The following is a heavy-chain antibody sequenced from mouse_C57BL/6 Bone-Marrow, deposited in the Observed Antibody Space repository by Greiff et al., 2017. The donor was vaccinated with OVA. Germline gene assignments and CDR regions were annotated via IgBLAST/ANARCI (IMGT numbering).Heavy chain of an antibody. D-gene: IGHD2-4*01. V-gene: IGHV4-1*01. J-gene: IGHJ3*01. CDR1: AVDFSRYW. CDR2: INPDSSTI. Sequence: PTTAVDFSRYWMSWVRRAPGKGLEWIGEINPDSSTINYAPSLKDKFIISRDNAKNTLYLQMSKVRSEDTALYYCARPYDYPFAYWGQGTLVTVSA. CDR3: ARPYDYPFAY.